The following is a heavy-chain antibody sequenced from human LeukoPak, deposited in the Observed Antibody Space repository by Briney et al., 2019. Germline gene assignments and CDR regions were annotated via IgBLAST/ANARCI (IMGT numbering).Heavy chain of an antibody. Sequence: GGSLRLSCEASGFTFNSYTMSWVHQAPGKGLEWVSGISGSGGRTYYADSVKGRFTISRDNSKNTLYLQMNSLRAEDTAVYYCAKDRGMSVAVTALDYWGQGSLVSVSS. CDR1: GFTFNSYT. J-gene: IGHJ4*02. D-gene: IGHD2-21*02. V-gene: IGHV3-23*01. CDR2: ISGSGGRT. CDR3: AKDRGMSVAVTALDY.